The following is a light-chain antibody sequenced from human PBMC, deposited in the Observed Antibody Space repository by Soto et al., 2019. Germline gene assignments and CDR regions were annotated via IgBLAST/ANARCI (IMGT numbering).Light chain of an antibody. CDR1: SSNIGAGYD. CDR2: GNT. CDR3: AAWDDSLNAVV. V-gene: IGLV1-40*01. Sequence: QSVLTQPPSVSGAPGQRVTISCTGSSSNIGAGYDVHWYQQLPGRAPKLLIYGNTNRPSGVPDRFSGSKSGTSASLAITGLQAEDEADYYCAAWDDSLNAVVFGGGTKLTVL. J-gene: IGLJ2*01.